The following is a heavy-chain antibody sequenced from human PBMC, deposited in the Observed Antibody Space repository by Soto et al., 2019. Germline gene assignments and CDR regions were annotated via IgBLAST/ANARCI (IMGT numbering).Heavy chain of an antibody. J-gene: IGHJ3*02. Sequence: VKVSCKASGYTFTSYGISWVRQAPGQGLEWMGWISAYNGNTNYAQKLQGRVTMTTDTSTSTAYMELRSLRSDDTAVYYCARDDSRQEGLTGYEDAYDIWGQGTMVTVSS. CDR1: GYTFTSYG. D-gene: IGHD3-9*01. V-gene: IGHV1-18*01. CDR3: ARDDSRQEGLTGYEDAYDI. CDR2: ISAYNGNT.